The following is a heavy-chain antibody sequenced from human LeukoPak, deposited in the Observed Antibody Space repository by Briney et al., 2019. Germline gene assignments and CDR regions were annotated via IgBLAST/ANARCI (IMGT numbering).Heavy chain of an antibody. D-gene: IGHD3-10*01. CDR2: IYSGGNT. Sequence: GGSLRLSCTVSGFTVSSNSMSWVRQAPGKGLEWVSFIYSGGNTHYSDSVKGRFTISRDNSKNTLYLQMNSLRADDTAVYYCARVKITMVRGVIRGYNWFDPWGQGTLVTVSS. V-gene: IGHV3-53*01. CDR1: GFTVSSNS. CDR3: ARVKITMVRGVIRGYNWFDP. J-gene: IGHJ5*02.